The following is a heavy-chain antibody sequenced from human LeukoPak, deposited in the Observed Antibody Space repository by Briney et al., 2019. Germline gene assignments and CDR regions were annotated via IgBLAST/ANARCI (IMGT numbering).Heavy chain of an antibody. J-gene: IGHJ4*02. D-gene: IGHD3-10*01. CDR1: GFTFSSYA. Sequence: GGSLRLSCAASGFTFSSYAMHWVRQAPGKGLEWVAVISYDGSNKYYADSVKGRFTISRDNSNNTLYLQMNSLRAEDTAVYYCAREVTMVRGVIISSYFDYWGQGTLVTVSS. CDR2: ISYDGSNK. CDR3: AREVTMVRGVIISSYFDY. V-gene: IGHV3-30*04.